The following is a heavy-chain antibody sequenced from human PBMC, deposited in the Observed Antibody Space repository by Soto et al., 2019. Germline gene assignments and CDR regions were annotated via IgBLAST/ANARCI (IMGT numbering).Heavy chain of an antibody. V-gene: IGHV3-23*01. D-gene: IGHD1-26*01. CDR2: VRGVDTST. J-gene: IGHJ4*02. Sequence: PGGSLRLSCAASGFSFSNYALTWVRQAPGKGLEWVSTVRGVDTSTYYADSVKGRFTISRDNSMNTLFLDMSSLRAEDTAIYYCAKGGSASPFDYRALRTPVTVSS. CDR1: GFSFSNYA. CDR3: AKGGSASPFDY.